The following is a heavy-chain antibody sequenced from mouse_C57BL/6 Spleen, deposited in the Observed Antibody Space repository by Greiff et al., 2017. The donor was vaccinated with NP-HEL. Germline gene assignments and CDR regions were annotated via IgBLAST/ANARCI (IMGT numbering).Heavy chain of an antibody. CDR1: GYTFTSSW. V-gene: IGHV1-64*01. J-gene: IGHJ4*01. Sequence: QVQLQQPGAELVKPGASVKLSCKASGYTFTSSWMHWVKQRPGQGLEWIGMIHPNSGSTNYNEKFKSKATLTADKSSSTAYMQLSSLTSEDSAVYYCARSPNYYGSSYDYYAMDYWGQGTSVTVSS. D-gene: IGHD1-1*01. CDR2: IHPNSGST. CDR3: ARSPNYYGSSYDYYAMDY.